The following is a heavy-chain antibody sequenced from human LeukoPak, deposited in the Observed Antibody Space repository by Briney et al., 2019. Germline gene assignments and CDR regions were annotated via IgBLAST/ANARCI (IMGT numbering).Heavy chain of an antibody. J-gene: IGHJ4*02. Sequence: ASLKVSCKASGYTFTTYGISWVRQAPGQGLEWMGWISGYNGNTNYAQKLQGRVTMTTDTSTSTAYMELRSLRSDDTAVYYCARSQAYYYDSSGYGGLDSWGQGTLVTVSS. V-gene: IGHV1-18*01. CDR2: ISGYNGNT. D-gene: IGHD3-22*01. CDR3: ARSQAYYYDSSGYGGLDS. CDR1: GYTFTTYG.